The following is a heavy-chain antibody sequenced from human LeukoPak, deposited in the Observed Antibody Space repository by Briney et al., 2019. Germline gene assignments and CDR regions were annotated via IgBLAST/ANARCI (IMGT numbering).Heavy chain of an antibody. CDR3: AREREGLHCSSTSCHEYNWFDP. CDR1: GGSISSGSYY. V-gene: IGHV4-61*02. J-gene: IGHJ5*02. Sequence: SQTLSLTCTVSGGSISSGSYYWSWIRQPAGKGLEWIGRIYTSESTNYNPSLKSRVTISVDTSKNQFSLKLSSVTAADTAVYYCAREREGLHCSSTSCHEYNWFDPWGQGTLVTVSS. CDR2: IYTSEST. D-gene: IGHD2-2*01.